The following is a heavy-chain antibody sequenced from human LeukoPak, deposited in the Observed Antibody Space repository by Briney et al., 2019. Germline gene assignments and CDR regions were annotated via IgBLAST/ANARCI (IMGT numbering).Heavy chain of an antibody. D-gene: IGHD2-15*01. Sequence: PGGSLRLSCAASGFSFSSYWMHWVRQAPGKGLVWVTRINTDGSSTSYVDSVKGRFTISRDNAKNTLYLQMSSLRAEDTAVYYCAKDFFVALLFDAFDIWGQGTMVTVSS. CDR2: INTDGSST. CDR1: GFSFSSYW. V-gene: IGHV3-74*01. CDR3: AKDFFVALLFDAFDI. J-gene: IGHJ3*02.